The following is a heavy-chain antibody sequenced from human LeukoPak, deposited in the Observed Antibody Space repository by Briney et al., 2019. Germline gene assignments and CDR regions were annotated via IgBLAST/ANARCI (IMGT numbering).Heavy chain of an antibody. D-gene: IGHD2-2*02. Sequence: ASVKVSCKASGYTFINYGISWVRQARGQGLEWMGRTSGDNVNTYYAQKFLGRVIMTTDTSTSTAYMELRSLRSDDTAVYYCARELPDIVVVPAAILMDYGMDVWGQGTTVTVSS. V-gene: IGHV1-18*01. CDR1: GYTFINYG. CDR3: ARELPDIVVVPAAILMDYGMDV. J-gene: IGHJ6*02. CDR2: TSGDNVNT.